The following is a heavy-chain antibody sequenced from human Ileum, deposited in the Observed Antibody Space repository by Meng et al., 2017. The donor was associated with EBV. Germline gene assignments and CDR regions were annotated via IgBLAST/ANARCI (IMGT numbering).Heavy chain of an antibody. CDR2: ISYDGSNK. J-gene: IGHJ4*02. Sequence: QVRLVEDGGGVVKPGRALRLSCASSGFTMSSSVKHWVRQAPGKGVEWVALISYDGSNKFYADSLKGRFTISRDNSDNTVSLHINSLRVEDTAVYYCATNTPHHYWGQGTVVTVSS. CDR3: ATNTPHHY. V-gene: IGHV3-33*03. D-gene: IGHD2-2*02. CDR1: GFTMSSSV.